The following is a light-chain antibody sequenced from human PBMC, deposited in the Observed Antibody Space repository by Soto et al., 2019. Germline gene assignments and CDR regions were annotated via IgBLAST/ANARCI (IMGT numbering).Light chain of an antibody. J-gene: IGKJ2*01. V-gene: IGKV3-15*01. CDR3: QQYNKWPYT. CDR2: GTS. CDR1: QSVGRN. Sequence: EIVMTQSPVALSVSPGESAALSCRASQSVGRNFAWYQQRPGQAPRVLIYGTSTRATGVPARLSGSGSGTDFTLTISSLQSEAFAVYYCQQYNKWPYTFGQGTRLEIK.